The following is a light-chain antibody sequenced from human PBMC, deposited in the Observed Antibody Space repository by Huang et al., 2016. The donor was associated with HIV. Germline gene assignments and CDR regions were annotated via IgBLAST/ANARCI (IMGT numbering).Light chain of an antibody. V-gene: IGKV3-11*01. CDR3: QQRSNWPPIT. CDR2: SVS. CDR1: QSVGNL. J-gene: IGKJ5*01. Sequence: ETVLTQSPATLSLSPGERATLSCRASQSVGNLLAWYQQKPGQAPRLRIFSVSNRATGIPARFSGSGSGTDFTLTISSLEPEDFAVYYCQQRSNWPPITFGQGTRLEIK.